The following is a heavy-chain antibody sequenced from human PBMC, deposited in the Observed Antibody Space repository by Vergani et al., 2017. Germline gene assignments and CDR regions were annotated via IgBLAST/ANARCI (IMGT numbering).Heavy chain of an antibody. J-gene: IGHJ6*03. CDR3: ARGAGYCSGGSCPRYYYYMDV. CDR1: GFTFSSYW. CDR2: INSDGSST. Sequence: VQLVESGGGVVQPGRSLRLSCAASGFTFSSYWMHWVRQAPGKGLVWVSRINSDGSSTSYADSVKGRFTISRDNAKNTLYLQMNSLRAEDTAVYYCARGAGYCSGGSCPRYYYYMDVWGKGTTVTVSS. D-gene: IGHD2-15*01. V-gene: IGHV3-74*02.